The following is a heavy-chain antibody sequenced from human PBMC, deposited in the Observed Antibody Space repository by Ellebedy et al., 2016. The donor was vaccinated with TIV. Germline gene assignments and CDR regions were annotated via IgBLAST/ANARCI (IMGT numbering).Heavy chain of an antibody. CDR2: FNSDGSST. CDR3: ARGERGSSTPPFDP. V-gene: IGHV3-74*03. D-gene: IGHD1-26*01. CDR1: GFPFRNDW. Sequence: GGSLRLSXAASGFPFRNDWMPWVRQAPGKGLVWVSRFNSDGSSTTYADTVKGRFTISRDNAKNSLYLQMNSLRAEDTAVYYCARGERGSSTPPFDPWGQGTLVTVSS. J-gene: IGHJ5*02.